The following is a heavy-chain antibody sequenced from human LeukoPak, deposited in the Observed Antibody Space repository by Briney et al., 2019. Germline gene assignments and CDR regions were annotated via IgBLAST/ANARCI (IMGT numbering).Heavy chain of an antibody. CDR1: GFTFSSYG. V-gene: IGHV3-30*18. CDR3: AKDGGIFGVVVRYYFDY. J-gene: IGHJ4*02. Sequence: GALRLSCAASGFTFSSYGMHWVRQAPGKGLEWVAVISHDGSNKYYADSVKGRFTISRDNSKNTLYLQMNSLRAEDTAVYYCAKDGGIFGVVVRYYFDYWGQGTLVTVSS. D-gene: IGHD3-3*01. CDR2: ISHDGSNK.